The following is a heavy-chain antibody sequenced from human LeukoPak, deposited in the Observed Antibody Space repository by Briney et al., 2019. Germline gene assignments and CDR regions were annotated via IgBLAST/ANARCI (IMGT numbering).Heavy chain of an antibody. D-gene: IGHD3-22*01. CDR3: TTNTYYYDSSGYKTSYYYYYYMDV. Sequence: GGSLRLSCAASGFTFSSYEMNWVRQAPGKGLEWVSYISSSGSTIYYADSVKGRFTISRDNAKNSLYLQMNSLKTEDTAVYYCTTNTYYYDSSGYKTSYYYYYYMDVWGKGTTVTVSS. CDR2: ISSSGSTI. J-gene: IGHJ6*03. V-gene: IGHV3-48*03. CDR1: GFTFSSYE.